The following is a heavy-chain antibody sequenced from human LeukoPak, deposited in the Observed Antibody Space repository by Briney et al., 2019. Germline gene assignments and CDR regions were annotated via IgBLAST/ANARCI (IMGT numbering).Heavy chain of an antibody. CDR1: GFTFSSYW. V-gene: IGHV3-7*03. CDR3: ARGFRNGHFDC. Sequence: PGGSLRLSCAASGFTFSSYWMSWVRQAPGKGREWVANIKQDGSEKYYVDSVKGRFTISRDNAKNSLYLQMNSLRVEDTALYYCARGFRNGHFDCWGQGTLVTVSS. J-gene: IGHJ4*02. CDR2: IKQDGSEK. D-gene: IGHD2-8*01.